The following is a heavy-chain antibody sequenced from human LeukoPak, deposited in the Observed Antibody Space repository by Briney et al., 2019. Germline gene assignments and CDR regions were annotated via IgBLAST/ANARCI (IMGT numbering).Heavy chain of an antibody. Sequence: GASVKVSCKASGYPFTSNGISWVRLAPGRGLDGMGWISASTGHTNYAQKLQGRVTLTRDTSTSTAYMELRSLRSDDTSVYYGENDIRYSFERWGQGTLVTVSS. CDR3: ENDIRYSFER. D-gene: IGHD3-9*01. V-gene: IGHV1-18*04. CDR2: ISASTGHT. CDR1: GYPFTSNG. J-gene: IGHJ4*02.